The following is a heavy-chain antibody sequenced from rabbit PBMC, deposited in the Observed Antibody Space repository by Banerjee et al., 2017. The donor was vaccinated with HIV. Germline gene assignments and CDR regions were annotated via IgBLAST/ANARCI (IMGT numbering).Heavy chain of an antibody. CDR1: GFSFSSYYY. J-gene: IGHJ4*01. D-gene: IGHD4-2*01. CDR2: MDTGDGNT. V-gene: IGHV1S40*01. CDR3: ARGGFYADSWAYYFNL. Sequence: QSLEESGGDLVKPGASLTLTCTASGFSFSSYYYMCWVRQAPGKGLEWIACMDTGDGNTYYVSWAKGRFTISKTSSTTVTLQMTRLTVADTATYLCARGGFYADSWAYYFNLWGPGTLVTVS.